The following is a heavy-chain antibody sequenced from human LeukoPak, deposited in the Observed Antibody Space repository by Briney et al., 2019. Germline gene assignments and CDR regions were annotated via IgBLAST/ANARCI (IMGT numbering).Heavy chain of an antibody. CDR2: INGSGSDT. CDR3: ARRGTTYCTVDSCHPNWFDP. Sequence: GGSLRLSCAASGFTFSDYYMTWIRQAPGRGLEWISYINGSGSDTRYADSVKGRFTISRDNAKNSLYLLMTSLRAEDTAVYYCARRGTTYCTVDSCHPNWFDPWGQGTLVTVSS. CDR1: GFTFSDYY. D-gene: IGHD2-15*01. J-gene: IGHJ5*02. V-gene: IGHV3-11*03.